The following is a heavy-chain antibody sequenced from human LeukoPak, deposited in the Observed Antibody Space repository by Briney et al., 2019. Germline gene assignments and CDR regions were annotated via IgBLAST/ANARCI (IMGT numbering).Heavy chain of an antibody. CDR3: AKSRWETYAVRAFDI. Sequence: PGGSQRLSCAASGFTFNNYAMTWVRQAPGKGLEWVSAISGGGSTYYADSVKGRFTISRDNPKNALYLQMNSLRAEDTAVYYCAKSRWETYAVRAFDIWGQGTMVTVSS. CDR1: GFTFNNYA. CDR2: ISGGGST. V-gene: IGHV3-23*01. J-gene: IGHJ3*02. D-gene: IGHD1-26*01.